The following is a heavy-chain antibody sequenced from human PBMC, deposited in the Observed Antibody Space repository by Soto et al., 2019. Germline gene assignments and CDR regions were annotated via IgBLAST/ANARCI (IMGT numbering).Heavy chain of an antibody. CDR2: IWYDGSNK. Sequence: QVQLVESGGGVVQPGRSLRLSCAASGFTFSSYGMHWVHQAPGKGLEWVAVIWYDGSNKYYADSVKGRFTISRDNSKXTLYLQMXXLXAXDTXXXXCARDRYSYIAFAFDIWGQGTMVTVSS. D-gene: IGHD5-18*01. J-gene: IGHJ3*02. CDR3: ARDRYSYIAFAFDI. CDR1: GFTFSSYG. V-gene: IGHV3-33*01.